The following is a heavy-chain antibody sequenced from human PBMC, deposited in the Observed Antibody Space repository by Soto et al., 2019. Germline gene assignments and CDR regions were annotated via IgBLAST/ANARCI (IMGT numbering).Heavy chain of an antibody. J-gene: IGHJ4*02. CDR2: ISASAGST. Sequence: GVLRLSCAASGFTFSNSAMSWVRQAPGEGLEWVSAISASAGSTYYADSVKGRFTISRDSSKNTLYLQMNSLRAEDTAVYFCAKDGAIVATTGFDYWGQGTLVTVSS. V-gene: IGHV3-23*01. CDR3: AKDGAIVATTGFDY. CDR1: GFTFSNSA. D-gene: IGHD5-12*01.